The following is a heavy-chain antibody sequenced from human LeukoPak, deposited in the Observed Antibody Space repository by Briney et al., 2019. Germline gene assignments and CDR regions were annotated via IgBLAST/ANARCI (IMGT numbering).Heavy chain of an antibody. CDR1: GFTFSSYD. CDR3: ARRLGGGGAFDV. Sequence: GGSLRLSCAASGFTFSSYDMHWVCQATGKGLEWVSAIGTAGDTYYPGSVKGRFTISRENAKNSLYLQMNSLRAGDTAVYYCARRLGGGGAFDVWGQGTMVTVSS. D-gene: IGHD2-15*01. J-gene: IGHJ3*01. CDR2: IGTAGDT. V-gene: IGHV3-13*01.